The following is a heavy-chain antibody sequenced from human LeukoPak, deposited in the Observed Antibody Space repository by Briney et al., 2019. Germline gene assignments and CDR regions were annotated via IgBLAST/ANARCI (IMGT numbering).Heavy chain of an antibody. CDR3: ASQAGTDYYYYYMDV. CDR2: IYYSGST. Sequence: SETLSLTCTVSGGSISSYYWSWIRQPPGKGLEWIGYIYYSGSTNYNPSLKSRVTISVDTSKNQFSLKLSSVTAADTAVYYCASQAGTDYYYYYMDVWGKGTTVTVSS. D-gene: IGHD6-13*01. J-gene: IGHJ6*03. V-gene: IGHV4-59*01. CDR1: GGSISSYY.